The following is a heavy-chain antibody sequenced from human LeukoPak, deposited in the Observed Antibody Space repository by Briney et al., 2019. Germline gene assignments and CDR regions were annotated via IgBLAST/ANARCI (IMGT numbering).Heavy chain of an antibody. D-gene: IGHD3-10*01. J-gene: IGHJ4*02. CDR1: GGSISNYY. CDR2: IYSTGST. V-gene: IGHV4-4*07. CDR3: ARDRSSFDY. Sequence: SETLSLTCTVSGGSISNYYWSWIRQPAGKGLEWNGRIYSTGSTNYNPSLMSRVTMSVDTSKNQFSLNLTSMTAADTAVYFCARDRSSFDYWGQGTLVTVSS.